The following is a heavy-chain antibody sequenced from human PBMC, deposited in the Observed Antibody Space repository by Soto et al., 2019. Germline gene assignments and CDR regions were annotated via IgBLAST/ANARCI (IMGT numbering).Heavy chain of an antibody. V-gene: IGHV4-31*03. Sequence: PSETLSLTCTVSGGSISSGGCYWSWIRQHPGKGLEWIGYIYYSGSTYYNPSLKSRVTISVDTSKNQFSLKLSSVTAADTAVYYCARDPISLPATAIPGLGFDYRGQGSPVTVSS. D-gene: IGHD2-2*02. J-gene: IGHJ4*02. CDR1: GGSISSGGCY. CDR2: IYYSGST. CDR3: ARDPISLPATAIPGLGFDY.